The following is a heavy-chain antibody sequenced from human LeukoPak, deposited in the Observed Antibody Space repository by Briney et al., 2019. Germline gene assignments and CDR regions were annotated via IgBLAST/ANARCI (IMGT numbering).Heavy chain of an antibody. V-gene: IGHV1-2*02. J-gene: IGHJ4*02. CDR3: AKPADSSGLDY. Sequence: ASVKVSCKASGYTFTSYGISWVRQAPGQGLEWMGWINPNSGGTNYAQKFQGRVTMTRDTSVSTAYMELSRLRSDDTAVYYCAKPADSSGLDYWGQGTLVTVSS. D-gene: IGHD3-22*01. CDR2: INPNSGGT. CDR1: GYTFTSYG.